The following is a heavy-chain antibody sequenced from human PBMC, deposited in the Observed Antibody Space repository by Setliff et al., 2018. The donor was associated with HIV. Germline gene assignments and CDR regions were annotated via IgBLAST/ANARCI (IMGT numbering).Heavy chain of an antibody. J-gene: IGHJ6*02. Sequence: GGSLRLSCAASGFTSSTYWMSWVRQAPGKGLEWVANINEDGSQKYYVDSVKGRFTISRDNAKNSLYLQMNSLRAEDTAVYYCARDNSRWRDYYYYGMDVWGQGTTVTVSS. CDR1: GFTSSTYW. D-gene: IGHD6-13*01. CDR3: ARDNSRWRDYYYYGMDV. CDR2: INEDGSQK. V-gene: IGHV3-7*01.